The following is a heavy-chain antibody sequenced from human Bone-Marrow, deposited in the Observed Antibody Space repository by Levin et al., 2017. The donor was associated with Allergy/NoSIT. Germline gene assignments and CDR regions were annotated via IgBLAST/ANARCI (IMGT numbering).Heavy chain of an antibody. CDR1: GFPFSSYA. V-gene: IGHV3-23*01. D-gene: IGHD4-17*01. Sequence: LSLTCAASGFPFSSYAMSWVRQAPGKGLEWVSAISGSGGSTYYADSVKGRFTISRDNSKNTLYLQMNSLRAEDTAVYYCAKDNSVTTYYGMDVWGQGTTVTVSS. CDR3: AKDNSVTTYYGMDV. CDR2: ISGSGGST. J-gene: IGHJ6*02.